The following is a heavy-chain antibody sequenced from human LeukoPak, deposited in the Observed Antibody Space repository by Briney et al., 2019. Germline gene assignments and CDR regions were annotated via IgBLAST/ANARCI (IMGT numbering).Heavy chain of an antibody. Sequence: GTSLRLSCAASGFTFSTYGMHWVRQALGKGLEWVAVIWYDGSNKNYLDSVKGRFTISRDDSKSTLYLQMNSLRAEDTALYYCARESGYGMDVWGQGTTVTVSS. CDR3: ARESGYGMDV. D-gene: IGHD1-1*01. J-gene: IGHJ6*02. CDR2: IWYDGSNK. V-gene: IGHV3-33*01. CDR1: GFTFSTYG.